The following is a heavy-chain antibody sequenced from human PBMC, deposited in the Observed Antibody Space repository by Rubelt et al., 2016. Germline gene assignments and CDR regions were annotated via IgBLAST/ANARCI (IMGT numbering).Heavy chain of an antibody. CDR2: ISAYNGNT. CDR3: ARDRIRIAARQGWYFDL. CDR1: GYTFTSYG. D-gene: IGHD6-6*01. Sequence: VQLVQSGAEVKKPGASVKVSCKASGYTFTSYGISWVRQAPGQGLEWMGWISAYNGNTNYAQKLQGRVTMTTDTSTRTAYMELRSLRSDDTAVYYCARDRIRIAARQGWYFDLWGRGTLVTVSS. V-gene: IGHV1-18*01. J-gene: IGHJ2*01.